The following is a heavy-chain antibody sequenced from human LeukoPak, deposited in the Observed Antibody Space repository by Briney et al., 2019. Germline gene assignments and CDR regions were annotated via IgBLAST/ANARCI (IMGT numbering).Heavy chain of an antibody. CDR2: IYYRGSI. CDR1: GGSLSGYY. CDR3: GRRVMVYAIPLNYYYMDV. J-gene: IGHJ6*03. D-gene: IGHD2-8*01. Sequence: SETLSLTCTVSGGSLSGYYWSWIRQPPGKGLEWIGYIYYRGSINYNPSLKSRVTISVDTSENQFFLKLGSANAVGTAGYYCGRRVMVYAIPLNYYYMDVWGKGTTVTVSS. V-gene: IGHV4-59*01.